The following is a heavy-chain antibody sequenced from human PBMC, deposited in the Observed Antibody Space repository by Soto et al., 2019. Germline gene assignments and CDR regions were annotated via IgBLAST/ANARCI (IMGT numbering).Heavy chain of an antibody. Sequence: PSETLSLTCTVSGDSLTNGTYYWTWIRLLPGRGLEWIGYIYFTGNTYYNPALESRVTISLDTPQNQFSLELNSVSAADTAVYYCVSGDAWGVLLAYWGQGALVTVSP. V-gene: IGHV4-31*03. D-gene: IGHD3-16*01. CDR2: IYFTGNT. CDR3: VSGDAWGVLLAY. CDR1: GDSLTNGTYY. J-gene: IGHJ4*02.